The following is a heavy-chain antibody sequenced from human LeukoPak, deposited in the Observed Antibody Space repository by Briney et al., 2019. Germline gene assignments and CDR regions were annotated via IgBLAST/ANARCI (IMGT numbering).Heavy chain of an antibody. Sequence: GGSLRLSCAASGFTFSNYAMSWVRQAPGKGLEWVSATSGSSDSTYYADSVKGRFTISRDNSKNTLYLQMNSLRAEDTAVYYCAKDLEAYYDFWSGYLDYWGQGTLVTVSS. CDR2: TSGSSDST. CDR3: AKDLEAYYDFWSGYLDY. V-gene: IGHV3-23*01. CDR1: GFTFSNYA. J-gene: IGHJ4*02. D-gene: IGHD3-3*01.